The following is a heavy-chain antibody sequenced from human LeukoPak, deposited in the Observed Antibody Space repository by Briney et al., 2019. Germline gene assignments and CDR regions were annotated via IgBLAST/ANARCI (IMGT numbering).Heavy chain of an antibody. D-gene: IGHD3-10*01. J-gene: IGHJ4*02. CDR3: ASSGSYVPYFDY. V-gene: IGHV3-48*04. CDR2: ISSSGSTI. Sequence: GGSLRLSCAASGFTFSSYSMNWVRQAPGKGLEWVSYISSSGSTIYYADSVKGRFTISRDNAKNSLYLQMNSLRAEDTAVYYCASSGSYVPYFDYWGQGTLVTVSS. CDR1: GFTFSSYS.